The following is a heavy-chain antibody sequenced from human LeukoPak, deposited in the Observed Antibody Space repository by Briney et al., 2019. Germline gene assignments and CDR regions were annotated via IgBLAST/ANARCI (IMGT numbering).Heavy chain of an antibody. J-gene: IGHJ4*02. V-gene: IGHV3-53*01. CDR3: ARGVEPLAANTLAY. Sequence: VGCLRLSCADSGFTVITNDMTWVPQAPGEGLGWVSDLYSDGNTKYADSVQGRFTISRDNSKNTLYLEMNSLSPDDTAVYYCARGVEPLAANTLAYWGQGTLVTVSS. CDR1: GFTVITND. CDR2: LYSDGNT. D-gene: IGHD1-14*01.